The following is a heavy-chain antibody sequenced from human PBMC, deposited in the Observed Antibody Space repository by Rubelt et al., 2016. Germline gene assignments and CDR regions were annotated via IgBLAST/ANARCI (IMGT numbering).Heavy chain of an antibody. CDR2: ISSSSSTI. CDR3: ARGDPWLEDHYYYGMAV. CDR1: GFTFSSYS. D-gene: IGHD6-19*01. V-gene: IGHV3-48*04. Sequence: EVQLVESGGGLVQPGGSLRLSCAASGFTFSSYSMNWVRQAPGKGLEWVSYISSSSSTIYYADSVKGRFTISRDNAKNSLYLQMNSLRAEDTAVYYCARGDPWLEDHYYYGMAVWGQGTTVTVSS. J-gene: IGHJ6*02.